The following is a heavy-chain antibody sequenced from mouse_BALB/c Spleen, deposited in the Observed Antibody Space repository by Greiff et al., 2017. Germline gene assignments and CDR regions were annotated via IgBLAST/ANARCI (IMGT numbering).Heavy chain of an antibody. CDR2: INPSTGYT. CDR3: ARRNYGNYEDY. J-gene: IGHJ2*01. V-gene: IGHV1-7*01. Sequence: QVHVKQSGAELAKPGASVKMSCKASGYTFTSYWMHWVKQRPGQGLEWIGYINPSTGYTEYNQKFKDKATLTADKSSSTAYMQLSSLTSEDSAVYYCARRNYGNYEDYWGQGTTLTVSS. CDR1: GYTFTSYW. D-gene: IGHD2-1*01.